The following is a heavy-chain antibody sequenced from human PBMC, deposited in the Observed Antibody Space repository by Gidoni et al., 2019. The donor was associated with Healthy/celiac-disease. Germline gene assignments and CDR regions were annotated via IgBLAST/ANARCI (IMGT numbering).Heavy chain of an antibody. CDR1: GFTFSSYS. D-gene: IGHD5-18*01. CDR2: ISSSSSYI. V-gene: IGHV3-21*01. J-gene: IGHJ6*02. Sequence: EVQLVESGGGLVKPGGSLRLSCAASGFTFSSYSMNWVRQAPGKGLEWVSSISSSSSYIYYADSVKGRFTISRDNAKNSLYLQMNSLRAEDTAVYYCARDGEGNTAIPYGMDVWGQGTTVTVSS. CDR3: ARDGEGNTAIPYGMDV.